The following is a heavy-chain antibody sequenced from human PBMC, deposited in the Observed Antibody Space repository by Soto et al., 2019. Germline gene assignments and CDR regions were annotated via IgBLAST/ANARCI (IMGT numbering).Heavy chain of an antibody. D-gene: IGHD1-26*01. CDR1: GGSISSSSYY. CDR2: IYYSGST. J-gene: IGHJ4*02. CDR3: ARLRGGSYRFDY. V-gene: IGHV4-39*01. Sequence: QLQLQESGPGLVKPSETLSLTCTVSGGSISSSSYYWGWIRQPPGKGLEWIGSIYYSGSTYYNPSLKSRVTISVDTSKSQLSLKLSSVTAADTAVYYCARLRGGSYRFDYWGQGTLVTVSS.